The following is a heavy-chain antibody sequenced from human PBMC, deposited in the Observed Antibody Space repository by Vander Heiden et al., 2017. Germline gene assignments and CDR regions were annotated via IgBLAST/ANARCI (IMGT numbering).Heavy chain of an antibody. V-gene: IGHV3-30*18. Sequence: QVQLVASGGGVVQPGKSLRLSCAPSGFTFRHDVLHWARQAPGKGLEGVAVISYDGSNKYYADAVKGRFTISRDNSKNTLYLQMNSLRAEDTAVYYCAKEGGSYYGMDVWGQGTTVTVSS. CDR2: ISYDGSNK. CDR1: GFTFRHDV. D-gene: IGHD1-26*01. CDR3: AKEGGSYYGMDV. J-gene: IGHJ6*02.